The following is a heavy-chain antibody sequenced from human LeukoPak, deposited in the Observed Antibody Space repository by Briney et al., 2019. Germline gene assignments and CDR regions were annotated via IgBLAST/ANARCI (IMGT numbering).Heavy chain of an antibody. D-gene: IGHD3-10*01. J-gene: IGHJ4*02. CDR2: IYYSGST. V-gene: IGHV4-39*07. CDR3: ARANYYGSGSSPGADFDY. CDR1: GGSISSSSYY. Sequence: PSETLSLTCTVSGGSISSSSYYWGWIRQPPGKGLEWIGSIYYSGSTYYNPSLKSRVTISVDTSKNQFSLKLSSVTAADTAVYYCARANYYGSGSSPGADFDYWGQGTLVTVSS.